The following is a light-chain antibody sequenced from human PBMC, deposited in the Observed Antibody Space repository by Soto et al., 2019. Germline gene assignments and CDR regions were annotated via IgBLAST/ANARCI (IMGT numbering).Light chain of an antibody. CDR2: AAS. CDR1: QGISSY. V-gene: IGKV1-8*01. CDR3: QQYYSYPRT. J-gene: IGKJ1*01. Sequence: AIRMTQSTYSLSASTGDRVTITFRASQGISSYLAWYQQKPGKAPKLLIYAASTLQSGVPSRFSGSGSGTDFTLTISCLQSEDFATYYCQQYYSYPRTFGQGTKVDIK.